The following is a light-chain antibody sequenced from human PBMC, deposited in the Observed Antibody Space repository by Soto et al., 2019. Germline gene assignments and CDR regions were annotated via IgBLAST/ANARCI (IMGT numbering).Light chain of an antibody. J-gene: IGLJ2*01. Sequence: QSVLTQPPSVSGAPGQRVTISCTGSSSNVGAGYDVQWYQQLPGTAPKLLISGNSNRPSGVPDRFSGSKSGTSASLAITGLXAXXEADYYCQSYDSSLSAVVFGGGTKLTVL. CDR2: GNS. CDR3: QSYDSSLSAVV. CDR1: SSNVGAGYD. V-gene: IGLV1-40*01.